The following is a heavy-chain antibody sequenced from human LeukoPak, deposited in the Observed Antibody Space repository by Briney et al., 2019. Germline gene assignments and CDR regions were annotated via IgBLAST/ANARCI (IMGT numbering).Heavy chain of an antibody. CDR3: ARDSLGRASDI. V-gene: IGHV3-7*01. J-gene: IGHJ3*02. D-gene: IGHD3-10*01. Sequence: GGSLRLSCAASGFTFSSYWMSLVRQAPGKGLEWVANIKQDGSEKYYVDSVKGRFTISRDNAKNSLYLQMNSLRAEDTAVYYCARDSLGRASDIWGQGTMVTVSS. CDR2: IKQDGSEK. CDR1: GFTFSSYW.